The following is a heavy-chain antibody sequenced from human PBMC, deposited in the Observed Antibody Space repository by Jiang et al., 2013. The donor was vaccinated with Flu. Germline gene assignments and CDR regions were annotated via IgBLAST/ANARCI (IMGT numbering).Heavy chain of an antibody. CDR1: GFTFSTYT. CDR3: ASPHDYGDSLLRGPGYFDY. Sequence: VQLLESGGGVVQPGRSLRLSCVASGFTFSTYTMHWVRQAPGKGLEWVAVISYDGTNKYYTDSVKGRFTISRDNSKNTLYLQMNSLTAEDTAVHYCASPHDYGDSLLRGPGYFDYWGQGTLVTVSS. J-gene: IGHJ4*02. CDR2: ISYDGTNK. D-gene: IGHD4-17*01. V-gene: IGHV3-30*10.